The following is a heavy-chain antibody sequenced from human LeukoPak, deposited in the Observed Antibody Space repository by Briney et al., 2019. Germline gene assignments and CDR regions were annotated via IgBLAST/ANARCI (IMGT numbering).Heavy chain of an antibody. CDR2: IGTAGDT. D-gene: IGHD3-16*01. J-gene: IGHJ3*02. Sequence: GGSLRLSCAASGFTFRSYEMHWVRQVPGKGLEWVSAIGTAGDTYYPDSVKGRFAISRADAKNSLYLQMNSLRAGDTAVYYCVRDLTGESAFDIWGQGTMVTVSS. V-gene: IGHV3-13*01. CDR3: VRDLTGESAFDI. CDR1: GFTFRSYE.